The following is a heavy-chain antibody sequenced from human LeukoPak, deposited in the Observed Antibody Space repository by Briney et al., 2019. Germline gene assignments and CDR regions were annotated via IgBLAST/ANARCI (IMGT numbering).Heavy chain of an antibody. CDR1: GGSISSYY. D-gene: IGHD2-15*01. J-gene: IGHJ4*02. CDR2: IYASGST. CDR3: ARDGCSGVRCQDGFDY. Sequence: SETLSLTCTVSGGSISSYYWSWIRQPAGKGLEWIGRIYASGSTNYNPSLKSRVTMSVDTSKNQFSLKLSSVTAADTAVYYCARDGCSGVRCQDGFDYWGQGTLVTVSS. V-gene: IGHV4-4*07.